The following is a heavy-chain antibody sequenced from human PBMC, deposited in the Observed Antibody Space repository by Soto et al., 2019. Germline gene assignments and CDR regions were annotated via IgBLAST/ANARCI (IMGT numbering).Heavy chain of an antibody. CDR1: GFTFSDYY. D-gene: IGHD6-19*01. CDR2: ISSSSSYT. V-gene: IGHV3-11*05. Sequence: QVQLVESGGGLVKPGGSLRLSCAASGFTFSDYYMTWIRQAPGKGLEWVSYISSSSSYTNYADSVRGRFTISRDNAKNSLYLQMNSLRAEDTAVYYCARDTSGWSSTFDYWGQGTLVTVSS. J-gene: IGHJ4*02. CDR3: ARDTSGWSSTFDY.